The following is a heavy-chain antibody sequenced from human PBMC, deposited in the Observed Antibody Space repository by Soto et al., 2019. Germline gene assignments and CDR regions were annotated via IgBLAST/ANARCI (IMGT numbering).Heavy chain of an antibody. CDR2: VNPSGGSA. Sequence: AAVKVSCKTSGYIFTAYSMHWVRQAPGQGLEWMGVVNPSGGSAHYAQSFEGRVTLTRDTSTSTFYMELSSLRSEDTAVYYCAREENCRGGTCYSEYFHHWGQGTLVTVSS. V-gene: IGHV1-46*01. D-gene: IGHD2-15*01. J-gene: IGHJ1*01. CDR1: GYIFTAYS. CDR3: AREENCRGGTCYSEYFHH.